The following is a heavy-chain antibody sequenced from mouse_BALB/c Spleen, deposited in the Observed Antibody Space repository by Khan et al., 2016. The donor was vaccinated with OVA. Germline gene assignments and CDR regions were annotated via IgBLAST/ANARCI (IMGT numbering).Heavy chain of an antibody. J-gene: IGHJ4*01. CDR3: ARDGSRYNYGMDF. CDR1: GYSITSDYA. Sequence: EVQLQESGPGLVKPSQSLSLTCTVTGYSITSDYAWNWIRQFPGNKLEWMGYISSSGSTNYNPALKSRISITRDTSKNQFFLQLNSVTTEDTATXYFARDGSRYNYGMDFRGQGTSVTVSS. CDR2: ISSSGST. V-gene: IGHV3-2*02. D-gene: IGHD2-3*01.